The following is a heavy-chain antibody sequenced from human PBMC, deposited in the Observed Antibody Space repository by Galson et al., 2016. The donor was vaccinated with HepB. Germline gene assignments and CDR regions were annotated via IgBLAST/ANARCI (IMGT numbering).Heavy chain of an antibody. CDR3: ESTWGFYYGSGSYYKENDY. CDR2: IYHTGGT. J-gene: IGHJ4*02. Sequence: SETLSLTCAVSGVSISESTWWSWVRQHPGKGLEWIAEIYHTGGTIYNPSLKSRVTISLDKSKNQFSLRLGSVTAADTAIYYCESTWGFYYGSGSYYKENDYWGQGTLVTVSS. V-gene: IGHV4-4*02. D-gene: IGHD3-10*01. CDR1: GVSISESTW.